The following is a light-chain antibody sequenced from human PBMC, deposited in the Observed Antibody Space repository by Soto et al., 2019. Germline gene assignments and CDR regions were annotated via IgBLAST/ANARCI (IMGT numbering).Light chain of an antibody. CDR1: QSVSSN. CDR3: QQYNNWPPLT. V-gene: IGKV3D-15*01. Sequence: EIVITKSPATVSVSPGQRATLSCRASQSVSSNLAWYQQKPGQAPRLLIYGASTRATGFPARFSGSGSGTEFTLTISSLQSEDFAVYYCQQYNNWPPLTFGGGTKVEIK. CDR2: GAS. J-gene: IGKJ4*01.